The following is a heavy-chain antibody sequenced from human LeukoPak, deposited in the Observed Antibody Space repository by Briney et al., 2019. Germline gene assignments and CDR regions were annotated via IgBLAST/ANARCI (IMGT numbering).Heavy chain of an antibody. CDR3: AYGGDY. J-gene: IGHJ4*02. Sequence: ASETLSLTCTVSGDSVSSSSYYWSWIRQPPGKGLEWIGYIYYSGSTNYNPSLKSRVTISVDTSKDQFSLKLSSVTAADTAVYYCAYGGDYWGQGTLVTVSS. V-gene: IGHV4-61*01. CDR1: GDSVSSSSYY. CDR2: IYYSGST. D-gene: IGHD4-17*01.